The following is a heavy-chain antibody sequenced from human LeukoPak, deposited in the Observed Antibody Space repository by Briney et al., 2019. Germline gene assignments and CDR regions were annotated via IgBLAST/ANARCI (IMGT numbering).Heavy chain of an antibody. J-gene: IGHJ4*02. CDR1: GGSISSYY. V-gene: IGHV4-59*01. D-gene: IGHD2-15*01. CDR2: IYYSGST. CDR3: ARVRTLGGTRHFDY. Sequence: PSETLSLTCTVSGGSISSYYWSWIRQPPGKGLEWIGYIYYSGSTNYNPSLKSRVTMSVDTSKNQFSLKLSSVTAADTAVYYCARVRTLGGTRHFDYWGQGTLVTVSS.